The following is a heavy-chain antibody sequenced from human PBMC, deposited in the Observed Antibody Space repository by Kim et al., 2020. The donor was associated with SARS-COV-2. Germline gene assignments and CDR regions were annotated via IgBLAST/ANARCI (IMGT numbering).Heavy chain of an antibody. CDR1: EFTFSQYA. CDR2: VSGSGIT. D-gene: IGHD6-25*01. J-gene: IGHJ3*01. CDR3: ARVVSGPNVGYDAFAL. V-gene: IGHV3-23*01. Sequence: GGSLRLSCVTSEFTFSQYAMSWFRQAPGTGLEWVSSVSGSGITYYADSVKGRFSISRDNSQSTLYLQMNSLRVEDTATYYCARVVSGPNVGYDAFALWG.